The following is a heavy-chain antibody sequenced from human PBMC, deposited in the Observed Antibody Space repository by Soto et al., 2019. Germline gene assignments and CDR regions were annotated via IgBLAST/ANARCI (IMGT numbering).Heavy chain of an antibody. CDR3: ASSYGSGYRAFDY. Sequence: QVQLVQSGAEVKKPGSSVRVSCKASGDTFTFYSINWVRQAPGLGLEWMGRINPILSMSNYAQRFQGRVTRTAEKSTSTAYMELSILRSEDTAMYYCASSYGSGYRAFDYWGQGALVTVSS. J-gene: IGHJ4*02. D-gene: IGHD3-10*01. V-gene: IGHV1-69*02. CDR1: GDTFTFYS. CDR2: INPILSMS.